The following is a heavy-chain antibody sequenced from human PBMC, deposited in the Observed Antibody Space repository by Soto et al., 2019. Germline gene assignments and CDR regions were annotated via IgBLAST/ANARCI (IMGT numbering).Heavy chain of an antibody. V-gene: IGHV3-23*01. J-gene: IGHJ4*02. CDR3: AKRRGEGYFDY. Sequence: EVQLLESGGGLVQPGGSLRLSCAASGFAFSSYVLSWVRQAPGKGLEWVSAISGSGGDTYYADSVKGRFTISRDKSKNPVEPQIQSLRAEDTAVFYCAKRRGEGYFDYWGQGTLVTVSS. CDR1: GFAFSSYV. CDR2: ISGSGGDT. D-gene: IGHD3-16*01.